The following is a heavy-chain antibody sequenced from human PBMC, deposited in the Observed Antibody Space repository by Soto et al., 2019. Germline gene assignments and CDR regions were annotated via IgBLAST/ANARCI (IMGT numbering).Heavy chain of an antibody. CDR1: GGTFSSYG. Sequence: SVRVSCKASGGTFSSYGISWVRQAPGQGLEWMGGIIPIFGTANYAKNFQGRVTITEEESTRTSYMELSRLRYEHTAVYHCARAPGYSYGAYWPQGTRVTVSS. D-gene: IGHD5-18*01. V-gene: IGHV1-69*13. CDR2: IIPIFGTA. CDR3: ARAPGYSYGAY. J-gene: IGHJ4*02.